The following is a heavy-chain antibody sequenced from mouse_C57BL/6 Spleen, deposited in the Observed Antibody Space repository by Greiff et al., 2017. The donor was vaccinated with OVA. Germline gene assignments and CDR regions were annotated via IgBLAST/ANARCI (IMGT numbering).Heavy chain of an antibody. CDR1: GFSLTSYG. J-gene: IGHJ4*01. CDR3: ARNMRTGTRAMDY. V-gene: IGHV2-2*01. D-gene: IGHD4-1*01. Sequence: VKLVESGPGLVQPSQSLSITCTVSGFSLTSYGVHWVRQSPGKGLEWLGVIWSGGSTDYNAAFISRLSISKDNSKSQVFFKMNSLQADDTAIYYCARNMRTGTRAMDYWGQGTSVTVSS. CDR2: IWSGGST.